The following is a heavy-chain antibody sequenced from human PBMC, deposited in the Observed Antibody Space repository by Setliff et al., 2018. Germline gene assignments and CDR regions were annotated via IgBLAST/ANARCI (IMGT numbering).Heavy chain of an antibody. CDR1: GYTFTSYG. CDR3: ARDAHDYDSSENPIVDY. V-gene: IGHV1-18*01. J-gene: IGHJ4*02. CDR2: INTYNGDT. D-gene: IGHD3-22*01. Sequence: ASVKVSCKASGYTFTSYGISWVRQAPGRGLEWKAYINTYNGDTYYAQKFQGRVTMTTDTSTSTASMELGSLRSDDTAMYYCARDAHDYDSSENPIVDYWGQGTLVTVSS.